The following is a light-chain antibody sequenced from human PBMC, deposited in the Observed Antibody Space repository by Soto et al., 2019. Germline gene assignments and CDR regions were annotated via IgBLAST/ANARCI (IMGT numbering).Light chain of an antibody. J-gene: IGLJ1*01. CDR2: DVS. CDR3: SSYAGSNTYV. Sequence: QSALSQPPSASGSPGQSVTISCTGTSSDVGGCNFVSWYQHHPGKAPKLMIYDVSKRPSGVPDRFSGSKSGNTASLTVSGLQAEDEADYYCSSYAGSNTYVFGAGTKVTVL. CDR1: SSDVGGCNF. V-gene: IGLV2-8*01.